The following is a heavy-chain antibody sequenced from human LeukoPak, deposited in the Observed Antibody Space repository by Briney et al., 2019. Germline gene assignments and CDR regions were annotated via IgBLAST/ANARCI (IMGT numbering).Heavy chain of an antibody. V-gene: IGHV3-23*01. CDR3: AKDVRDIVVLIDTYMY. CDR1: GFMFNKYG. CDR2: ISGGGGRT. J-gene: IGHJ4*02. D-gene: IGHD2-21*01. Sequence: PGGSLRLSCAASGFMFNKYGTSWVRQAPGKGLEWVSVISGGGGRTYYGDSVKGRFTISRDNSKNTVYLQMNSLRAEDTAVYYCAKDVRDIVVLIDTYMYWGQGTLVTVSS.